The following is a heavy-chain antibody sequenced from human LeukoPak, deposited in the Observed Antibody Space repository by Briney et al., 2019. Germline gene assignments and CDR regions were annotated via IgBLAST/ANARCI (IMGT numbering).Heavy chain of an antibody. CDR1: GGSISSSTYY. CDR3: ARGDIVVTTRAFDI. V-gene: IGHV4-39*07. CDR2: IYYSGTT. D-gene: IGHD2-15*01. J-gene: IGHJ3*02. Sequence: SETLSLSCTVSGGSISSSTYYWGWIRQPPGKELEWIGSIYYSGTTYYNPSLKSRVTISVDTSKNQFSLKLSSVTAADTAVYYCARGDIVVTTRAFDIWGQGTMVTVSS.